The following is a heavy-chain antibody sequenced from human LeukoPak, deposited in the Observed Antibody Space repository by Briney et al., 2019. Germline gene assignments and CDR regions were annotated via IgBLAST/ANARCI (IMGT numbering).Heavy chain of an antibody. J-gene: IGHJ5*02. CDR1: GYTFTGHY. CDR2: INPKSGGS. Sequence: EASVKVSCKASGYTFTGHYLHWVRQAPGQGLEWVGWINPKSGGSHYAQKFEGRVTMTRDTSVSTAYMELHRLTSDDTAVYYCARFYCSSTDCYGQTNWFDPWGQGTLVTVSS. V-gene: IGHV1-2*02. CDR3: ARFYCSSTDCYGQTNWFDP. D-gene: IGHD2-2*01.